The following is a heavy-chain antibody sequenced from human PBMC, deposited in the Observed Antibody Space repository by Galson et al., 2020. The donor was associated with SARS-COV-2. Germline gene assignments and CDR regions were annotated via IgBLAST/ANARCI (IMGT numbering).Heavy chain of an antibody. Sequence: GGSLRLSCAASGFTFSSYGMHWVRQAPGKGLEWVAVIWYDGSNKYYADSVKGRFTISRDNSKNTLYLQMNSLRAEDTAVYYCARAMYYYDSSGYYYNPLYYYYYYMDVWGKGTTVTVSS. CDR2: IWYDGSNK. CDR1: GFTFSSYG. J-gene: IGHJ6*03. CDR3: ARAMYYYDSSGYYYNPLYYYYYYMDV. D-gene: IGHD3-22*01. V-gene: IGHV3-33*01.